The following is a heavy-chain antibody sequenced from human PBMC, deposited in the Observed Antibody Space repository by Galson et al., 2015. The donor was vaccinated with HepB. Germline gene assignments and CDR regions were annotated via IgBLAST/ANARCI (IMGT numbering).Heavy chain of an antibody. CDR3: ARDEIYGDYVSYAFDI. CDR2: INPSGGST. J-gene: IGHJ3*02. CDR1: GYTFTSYY. Sequence: SVKVSCKASGYTFTSYYMHWVRQAPGQGLEWMGIINPSGGSTSYAQKLQGRVTMTRDTSTSTVYMELSSLRSEDTAVYYCARDEIYGDYVSYAFDIWGQGTMVTVSS. D-gene: IGHD4-17*01. V-gene: IGHV1-46*01.